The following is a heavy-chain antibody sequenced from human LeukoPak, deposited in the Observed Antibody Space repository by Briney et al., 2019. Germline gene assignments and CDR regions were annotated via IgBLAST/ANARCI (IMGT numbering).Heavy chain of an antibody. V-gene: IGHV3-30-3*01. D-gene: IGHD5-12*01. J-gene: IGHJ4*02. CDR2: ISYDGSNK. CDR1: GFTFSSYA. CDR3: ARGRATMLTFDY. Sequence: GRSLRLSCAASGFTFSSYAMHWVRQAPGKGLEWVAVISYDGSNKYYADSVKGRFTISRDNSKNTLYLQMNSLRAEDTAVYYCARGRATMLTFDYWGQGTLVTVSS.